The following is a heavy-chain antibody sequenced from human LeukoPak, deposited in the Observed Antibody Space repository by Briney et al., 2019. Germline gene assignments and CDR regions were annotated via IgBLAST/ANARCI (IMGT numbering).Heavy chain of an antibody. CDR1: GYSISSGYF. CDR3: ARNPPATAEFYFDY. CDR2: VSHSWST. V-gene: IGHV4-38-2*02. Sequence: SETLSLTCTVSGYSISSGYFWGWIRQPPGKGLEWIGSVSHSWSTRYSPSLQSRVTISLDTSKNQFSLKLSSVTAADTAVYFCARNPPATAEFYFDYWGQGTLVTVSS. D-gene: IGHD1-14*01. J-gene: IGHJ4*02.